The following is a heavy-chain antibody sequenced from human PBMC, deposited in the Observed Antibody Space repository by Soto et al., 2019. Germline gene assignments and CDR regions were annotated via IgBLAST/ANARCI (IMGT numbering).Heavy chain of an antibody. CDR2: ISAYNGNT. CDR1: GYTFTSYG. Sequence: ASVKVSCKASGYTFTSYGISWVRQAPGQGLEWMGWISAYNGNTNYAQKLQGRVTMTTDTSTSTAYMELRSLRSDDTAVYYCARVPLVVAATRGPGAPRQLRENWFDPWGQGTLVTVSS. J-gene: IGHJ5*02. V-gene: IGHV1-18*01. D-gene: IGHD2-15*01. CDR3: ARVPLVVAATRGPGAPRQLRENWFDP.